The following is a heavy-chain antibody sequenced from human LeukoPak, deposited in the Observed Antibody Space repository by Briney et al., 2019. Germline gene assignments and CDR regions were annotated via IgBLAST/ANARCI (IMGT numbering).Heavy chain of an antibody. CDR3: ARPRYCSSSNCYLDY. Sequence: GGSLRLSCAASGFTISTYWMGWVRQAPGKGLEWVANIKPDGSEKYYVDSVKGRFTISRDNAKNSLYLQMNSLRAEDTAIYYCARPRYCSSSNCYLDYWGQGTLVTVSS. V-gene: IGHV3-7*01. CDR1: GFTISTYW. D-gene: IGHD2-2*01. J-gene: IGHJ4*02. CDR2: IKPDGSEK.